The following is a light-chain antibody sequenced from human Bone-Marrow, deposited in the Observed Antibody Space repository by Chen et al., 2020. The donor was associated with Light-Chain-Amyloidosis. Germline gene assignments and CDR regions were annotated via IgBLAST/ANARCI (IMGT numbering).Light chain of an antibody. CDR3: QSADSSGTYEVI. J-gene: IGLJ2*01. CDR1: DLPTKY. CDR2: RDH. Sequence: SYELTQPPSVSVSPGQTARITCSGDDLPTKYAYWYQQKPGQAPVLVIHRDHARPSGISERFSGSSSGTTATLTISGVQAEDEADYHCQSADSSGTYEVIFGGGTKLTVL. V-gene: IGLV3-25*03.